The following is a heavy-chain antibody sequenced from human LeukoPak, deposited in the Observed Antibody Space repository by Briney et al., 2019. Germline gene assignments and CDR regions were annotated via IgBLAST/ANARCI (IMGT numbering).Heavy chain of an antibody. CDR2: AYYSGRT. D-gene: IGHD3-10*01. CDR3: ARDYNNYIVDH. CDR1: GGSISTYY. V-gene: IGHV4-59*01. J-gene: IGHJ4*02. Sequence: PSETLSLTCTVSGGSISTYYWSCIRQPPGKGLEWIGYAYYSGRTRYNPSLESRLAMSIDTSKNQFSLNLTSVTAADTAMYYCARDYNNYIVDHWGQGALVTVSS.